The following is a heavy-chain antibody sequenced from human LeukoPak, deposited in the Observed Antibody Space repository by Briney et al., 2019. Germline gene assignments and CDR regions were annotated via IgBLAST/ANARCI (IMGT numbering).Heavy chain of an antibody. D-gene: IGHD5-18*01. J-gene: IGHJ5*02. Sequence: ASVKVSCKASGYTFTAYYMHWVRHAPGQGLEWMGWINPNSGGTNYAQKFQGRVTMTRDTSINTAYMELSRLRSDDTAVYYCAREGDTAMDVNWFDHWGQGTLVTVSS. CDR1: GYTFTAYY. V-gene: IGHV1-2*02. CDR2: INPNSGGT. CDR3: AREGDTAMDVNWFDH.